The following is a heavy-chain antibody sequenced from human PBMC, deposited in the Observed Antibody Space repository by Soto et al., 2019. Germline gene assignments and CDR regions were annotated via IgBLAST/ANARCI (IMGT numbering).Heavy chain of an antibody. CDR3: ARDSVGNSGFDC. CDR1: GGSISSGTYY. J-gene: IGHJ4*02. D-gene: IGHD4-4*01. V-gene: IGHV4-31*03. Sequence: PSETLSLTCTVSGGSISSGTYYWSWIRQHPGKGLEWIGYIYYSGSTCYNPSLKSRVTISLDTSKNHFSLKLSSVTAADTSVYYCARDSVGNSGFDCWGQGALVTVSS. CDR2: IYYSGST.